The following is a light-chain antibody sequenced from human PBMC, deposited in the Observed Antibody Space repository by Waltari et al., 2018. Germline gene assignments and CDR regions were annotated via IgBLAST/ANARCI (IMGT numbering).Light chain of an antibody. Sequence: QSALTQPASVSGSPGQSITISCSGTDSDVGAYDFVSWYQQHPGKAPHLIIYEVSNRASGNSNRFLASTSAHTASRTVSGLQAEDEADYYCSSYTTVSAPGVLGAGTRVTVL. CDR2: EVS. CDR3: SSYTTVSAPGV. J-gene: IGLJ1*01. CDR1: DSDVGAYDF. V-gene: IGLV2-14*01.